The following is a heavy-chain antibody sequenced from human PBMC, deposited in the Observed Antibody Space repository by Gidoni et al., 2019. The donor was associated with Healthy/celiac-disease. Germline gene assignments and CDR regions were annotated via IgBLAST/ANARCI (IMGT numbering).Heavy chain of an antibody. J-gene: IGHJ4*02. Sequence: QVQLLQSGAAVKKPGAPVQVSCKASGYTFTSYGISWVRQAPGQGLEWMGWISAYNGNTNYAQKLQGRGTMTTDTSTSTADMELRSLRSDDAAVYYCARVRVGQLVPNFDYWGQGTLVTVSS. D-gene: IGHD6-6*01. V-gene: IGHV1-18*01. CDR1: GYTFTSYG. CDR3: ARVRVGQLVPNFDY. CDR2: ISAYNGNT.